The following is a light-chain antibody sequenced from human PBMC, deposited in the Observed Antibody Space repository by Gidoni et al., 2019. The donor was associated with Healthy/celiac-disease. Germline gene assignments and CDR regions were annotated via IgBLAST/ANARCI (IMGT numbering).Light chain of an antibody. CDR1: SSNIGAGYD. CDR2: GNS. V-gene: IGLV1-40*01. J-gene: IGLJ3*02. CDR3: QSYDSSLSAWV. Sequence: SVLTQPPSVSGAPGQRVTISCTGSSSNIGAGYDVHWYQQLPGTAPKLLIYGNSNRTSGVPDRFSGSKSGTSASLAITGLQAEDEADYYCQSYDSSLSAWVFGGGTKLTVL.